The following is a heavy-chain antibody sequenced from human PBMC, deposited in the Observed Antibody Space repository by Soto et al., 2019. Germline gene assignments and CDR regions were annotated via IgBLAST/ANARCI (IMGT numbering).Heavy chain of an antibody. CDR1: GFTFSSHA. Sequence: EVQVLESGGGLAQPGGSLRLSGAASGFTFSSHAMTWVRQAPGKGLEWVSVISGSADRTYYADSVKGRFTISRDNFKDTSYLQMKSLRPEDTAVYYCATAVVVGAWLESWGRGTLVTVSS. V-gene: IGHV3-23*01. CDR3: ATAVVVGAWLES. CDR2: ISGSADRT. D-gene: IGHD2-15*01. J-gene: IGHJ5*01.